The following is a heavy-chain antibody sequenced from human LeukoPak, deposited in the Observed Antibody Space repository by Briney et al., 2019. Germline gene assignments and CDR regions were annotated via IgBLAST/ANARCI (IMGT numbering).Heavy chain of an antibody. CDR2: ISGGSSFT. D-gene: IGHD6-19*01. J-gene: IGHJ4*02. Sequence: GGSLRLSCAAPGFSFSSFSMNWVRQAPGKGLEWVSYISGGSSFTYYVDSVKGRFTISRDNAKNSLYLQMNSLRAEDTAVYYCARDLGYSSGPNYWAQGTRVTVSS. CDR3: ARDLGYSSGPNY. CDR1: GFSFSSFS. V-gene: IGHV3-21*01.